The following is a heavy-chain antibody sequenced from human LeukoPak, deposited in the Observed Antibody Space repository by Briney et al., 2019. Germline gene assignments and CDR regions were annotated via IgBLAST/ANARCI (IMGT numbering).Heavy chain of an antibody. J-gene: IGHJ4*02. Sequence: GGSLRLSCAASGFTFSSYWMHWVRQTPGTGLVWFSGIKGDGSDTLSAESGQGRFTVSRDNSQNTLYLQTSSLGVDDTAVYYCARASTTVPNLLDYWGQGALVSVS. CDR3: ARASTTVPNLLDY. CDR1: GFTFSSYW. V-gene: IGHV3-74*01. D-gene: IGHD4-17*01. CDR2: IKGDGSDT.